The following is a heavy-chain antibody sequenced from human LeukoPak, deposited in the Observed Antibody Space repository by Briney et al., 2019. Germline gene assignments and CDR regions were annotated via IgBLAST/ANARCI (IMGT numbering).Heavy chain of an antibody. CDR1: GGSTSSSSYY. J-gene: IGHJ5*02. Sequence: SETLSLTCTVSGGSTSSSSYYWGWIRQPPGKGLEWIGSIYYSGSTYYNPSLKSRVTISVDTSKNQFSLKLSSVTAADTAVYYCARRVRAYCSSTSCTYNWFDPWGQGTLVTVSS. CDR3: ARRVRAYCSSTSCTYNWFDP. D-gene: IGHD2-2*01. CDR2: IYYSGST. V-gene: IGHV4-39*01.